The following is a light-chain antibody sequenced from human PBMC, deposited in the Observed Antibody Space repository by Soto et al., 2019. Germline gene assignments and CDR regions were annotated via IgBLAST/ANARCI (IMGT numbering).Light chain of an antibody. CDR2: DAS. V-gene: IGKV1-5*01. CDR1: QSISSW. J-gene: IGKJ1*01. CDR3: QQYNSYSWT. Sequence: DIQMTQSPSTLSASVGDRVTITFRASQSISSWLAWYQQKPGKAPKLLIYDASSLESGVPSRFSGSGYGTEFTLTISSLQPDDFATYYCQQYNSYSWTFGQGTKVDIK.